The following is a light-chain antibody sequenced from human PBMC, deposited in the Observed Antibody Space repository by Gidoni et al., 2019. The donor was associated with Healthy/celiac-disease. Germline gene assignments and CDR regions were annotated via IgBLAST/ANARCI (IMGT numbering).Light chain of an antibody. Sequence: AIQLTQSPSSLSASVGDRVTITCRASQGIRNDLGWYQQKPGKAPKLLIYAASSLQSGVPARLSGSGSGTDFTLTISSLQPEDFATYYCLQDYNDPWTFXQXTKVEIK. CDR2: AAS. V-gene: IGKV1-6*01. J-gene: IGKJ1*01. CDR3: LQDYNDPWT. CDR1: QGIRND.